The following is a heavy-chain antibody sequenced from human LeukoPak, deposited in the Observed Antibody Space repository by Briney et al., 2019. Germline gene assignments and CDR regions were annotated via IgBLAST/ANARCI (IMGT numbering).Heavy chain of an antibody. V-gene: IGHV4-39*07. CDR1: GGSISSSSYY. CDR3: ARAGTEREAFDY. CDR2: IYYSGST. J-gene: IGHJ4*02. Sequence: QLQLQESGPGLVKPSETLSLTCTVSGGSISSSSYYWGWIRQLPGKGLEWIGSIYYSGSTYYNPSLKSRVTISVDTSKNQFSLKLSSVTAADTAVYYCARAGTEREAFDYWGQGTLVTVSS. D-gene: IGHD1-14*01.